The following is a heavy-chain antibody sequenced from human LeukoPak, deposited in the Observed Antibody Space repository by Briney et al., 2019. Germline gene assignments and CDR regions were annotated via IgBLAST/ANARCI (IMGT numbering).Heavy chain of an antibody. D-gene: IGHD3-3*01. CDR1: GGSISSGSYY. CDR3: ARRPRFLEPNDAFDI. CDR2: IYTSGST. Sequence: SQTLSLTCTVSGGSISSGSYYWSWIRQPAGKGLEWIGRIYTSGSTNYNPSLKSRVTISVDTSKNQFSLKLSSVTAADTAVYYCARRPRFLEPNDAFDIWGQGTMVTVSS. V-gene: IGHV4-61*02. J-gene: IGHJ3*02.